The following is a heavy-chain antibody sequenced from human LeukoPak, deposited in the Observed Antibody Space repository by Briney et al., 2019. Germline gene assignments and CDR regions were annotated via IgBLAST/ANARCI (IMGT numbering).Heavy chain of an antibody. CDR2: ISAYNGNT. V-gene: IGHV1-18*01. CDR3: ARERYSSATEEGSVSLDY. D-gene: IGHD6-19*01. J-gene: IGHJ4*02. CDR1: GYPFTSYG. Sequence: ASVKVSCKASGYPFTSYGISWVRHAPGQGLEWMGWISAYNGNTNYAQKLQGRVTMTTDTSTSTAYMELRSLRSDDTAVYYCARERYSSATEEGSVSLDYWGQGTLVTVSS.